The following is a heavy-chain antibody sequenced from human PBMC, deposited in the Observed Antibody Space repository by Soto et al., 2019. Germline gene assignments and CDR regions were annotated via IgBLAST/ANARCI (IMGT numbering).Heavy chain of an antibody. J-gene: IGHJ6*02. CDR3: AKETTVTTFLGYFYYYGMHV. CDR2: ISDDGSNK. CDR1: GFSFSTYA. D-gene: IGHD4-17*01. V-gene: IGHV3-30*18. Sequence: GGSLRLSCAASGFSFSTYAMHWVRQAPGKGLEWVAVISDDGSNKYYADSARGRFTISRDNSKKSLYLQMNSLRAEDTAVYYCAKETTVTTFLGYFYYYGMHVWGQGTTVTVSS.